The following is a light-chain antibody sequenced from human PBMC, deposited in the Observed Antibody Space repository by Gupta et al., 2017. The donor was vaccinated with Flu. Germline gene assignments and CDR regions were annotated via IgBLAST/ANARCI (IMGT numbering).Light chain of an antibody. CDR1: SSDVGGYNY. CDR2: EVS. J-gene: IGLJ1*01. Sequence: LPQPASVSGSPGPAITISCTGTSSDVGGYNYVSWYQQHPGKAPKLMIYEVSTRPSGVAYRFSGSKSGNTASLTISGLKAEDEADYYCSSYTSSSNYVFGTGTKVTVL. CDR3: SSYTSSSNYV. V-gene: IGLV2-14*01.